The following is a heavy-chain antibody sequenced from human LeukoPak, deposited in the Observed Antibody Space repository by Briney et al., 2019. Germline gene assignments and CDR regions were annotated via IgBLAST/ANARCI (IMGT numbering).Heavy chain of an antibody. V-gene: IGHV3-21*01. CDR1: GFTFSSYS. CDR2: ISSSSSYI. Sequence: PGGSLRLSCAASGFTFSSYSMNWVRQAPGKGVEGVSSISSSSSYIYYADSVKGRFTVSRDNAKNSLYLQMNSLRAEDTAVYYCARERIYYDFWSGYPSPLDYWGQGTLVTVSS. D-gene: IGHD3-3*01. CDR3: ARERIYYDFWSGYPSPLDY. J-gene: IGHJ4*02.